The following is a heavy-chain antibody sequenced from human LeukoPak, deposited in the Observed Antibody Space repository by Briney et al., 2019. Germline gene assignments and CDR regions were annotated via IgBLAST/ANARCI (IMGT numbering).Heavy chain of an antibody. CDR2: IYTSGST. CDR1: GCSISSGSYY. V-gene: IGHV4-61*02. J-gene: IGHJ5*02. D-gene: IGHD6-19*01. Sequence: SQTLSLTCTVSGCSISSGSYYWSWIRQPAGKGLEWIGRIYTSGSTNYNPSLKSRVTISVDTSKNQFSLKLSSVTAADTAVYYCARDKGTAVAGTWFDPWGQGTLVTVSS. CDR3: ARDKGTAVAGTWFDP.